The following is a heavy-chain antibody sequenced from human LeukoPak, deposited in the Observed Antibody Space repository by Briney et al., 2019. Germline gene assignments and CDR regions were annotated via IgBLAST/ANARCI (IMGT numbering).Heavy chain of an antibody. Sequence: ASVTVSCKASGYTFTSYGISWVRQAPGQGLEWMGWISAYNGNTNYAQKLQGRVTMTTDTSTSTAYMELRSLRSGDTAVYYCARVGPNYYDILTGPEWFDPWGQGTLVTVSS. CDR1: GYTFTSYG. CDR3: ARVGPNYYDILTGPEWFDP. J-gene: IGHJ5*02. CDR2: ISAYNGNT. V-gene: IGHV1-18*04. D-gene: IGHD3-9*01.